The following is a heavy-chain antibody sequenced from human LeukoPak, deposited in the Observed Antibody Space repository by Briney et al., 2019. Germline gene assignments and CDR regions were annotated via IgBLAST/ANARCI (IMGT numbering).Heavy chain of an antibody. CDR2: IYYSGST. Sequence: PSETLSLTCAVYGGSFSGSYWSWIRQPPGKGLEWIGYIYYSGSTNYNPSLKSRVTISVDTSKNQFSLKLSSVTAADTAVYYCASSSMVRGVKYFDYWGQGTLVTVSS. V-gene: IGHV4-59*01. CDR1: GGSFSGSY. D-gene: IGHD3-10*01. J-gene: IGHJ4*02. CDR3: ASSSMVRGVKYFDY.